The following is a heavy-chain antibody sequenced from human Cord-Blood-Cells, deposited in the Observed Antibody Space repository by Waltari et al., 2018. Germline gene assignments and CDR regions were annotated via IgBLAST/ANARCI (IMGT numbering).Heavy chain of an antibody. CDR3: ASTPGTGDLDAFDI. CDR2: TYYRSKWYN. J-gene: IGHJ3*02. V-gene: IGHV6-1*01. CDR1: GDRVSSNRDA. Sequence: QVQLQQSGPGLVKPSQTLSLTCAISGDRVSSNRDAWNWIWQSPSRGLEWLGRTYYRSKWYNDYAVSVKSRITINPDTSKNQFSLQLNSVTPEDTAVYYCASTPGTGDLDAFDIWGQGTMVTVSS. D-gene: IGHD7-27*01.